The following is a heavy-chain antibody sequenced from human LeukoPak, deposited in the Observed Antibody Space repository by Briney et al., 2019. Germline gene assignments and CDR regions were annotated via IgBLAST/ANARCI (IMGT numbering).Heavy chain of an antibody. CDR2: INPNSGGT. Sequence: ASVKVSCKASGYTFTSYDINWVRQAPGQGLEWMGWINPNSGGTNYAQKFQGRVTMTRDTSISTAYMELSRLRSDDTAVYYCARDRGSSWFEYYFDYWGQGALVTVSS. CDR1: GYTFTSYD. V-gene: IGHV1-2*02. CDR3: ARDRGSSWFEYYFDY. J-gene: IGHJ4*02. D-gene: IGHD6-13*01.